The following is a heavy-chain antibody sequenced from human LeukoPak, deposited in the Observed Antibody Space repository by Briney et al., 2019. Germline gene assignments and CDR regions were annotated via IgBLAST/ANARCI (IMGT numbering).Heavy chain of an antibody. J-gene: IGHJ4*02. CDR2: ISYDGSNK. V-gene: IGHV3-30-3*01. CDR1: GFTFSSYA. CDR3: ARPNSGSFDY. D-gene: IGHD1-26*01. Sequence: GGSLRLSCAASGFTFSSYAMHWVRQAPGKGLEWVAVISYDGSNKYYADSVKGRFTISRDNSKNTLYLQMNSLRAEDTAVYYCARPNSGSFDYWGQGTLVTVSS.